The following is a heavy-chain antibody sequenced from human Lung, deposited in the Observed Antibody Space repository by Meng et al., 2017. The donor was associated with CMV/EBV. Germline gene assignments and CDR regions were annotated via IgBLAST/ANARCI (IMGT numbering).Heavy chain of an antibody. CDR2: ISWNSGNI. D-gene: IGHD3-16*01. CDR3: VKGGLALHW. V-gene: IGHV3-9*01. Sequence: SXKISCAASGFIFDDHAMHWVRQAPGKGLEWVSSISWNSGNIAYAASVKGRFTISRDNANNSLFLQMNSLSPEDTALYYCVKGGLALHWGGQGTLVTVSS. CDR1: GFIFDDHA. J-gene: IGHJ4*02.